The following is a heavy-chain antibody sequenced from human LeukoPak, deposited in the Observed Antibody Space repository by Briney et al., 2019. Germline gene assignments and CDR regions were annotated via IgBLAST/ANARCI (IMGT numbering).Heavy chain of an antibody. CDR3: AKHSGSYFIYYVDS. V-gene: IGHV3-23*01. CDR1: GFTFSSYV. D-gene: IGHD1-26*01. Sequence: GRCLRLSCGSSGFTFSSYVMSWVRQAPGKGLEWVSTISNTAYNTYYADSVKGRFTISRDNSANTISLQMNSLRAEDTALYYCAKHSGSYFIYYVDSWGQGTQVTVSS. CDR2: ISNTAYNT. J-gene: IGHJ4*02.